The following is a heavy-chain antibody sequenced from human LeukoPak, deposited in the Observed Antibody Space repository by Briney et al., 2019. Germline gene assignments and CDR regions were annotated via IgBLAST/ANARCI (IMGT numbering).Heavy chain of an antibody. CDR1: GGSISTSNSY. CDR2: IYYSGNT. Sequence: SETLSLTCTVSGGSISTSNSYWGWIRRPPGKGLEWVGSIYYSGNTYYNPSLKSRVTISVDTSKNQFSLKLSSVTAADTAVYYCARHARYSYGLCDCWGQGTLVTVSS. D-gene: IGHD5-18*01. J-gene: IGHJ4*02. V-gene: IGHV4-39*01. CDR3: ARHARYSYGLCDC.